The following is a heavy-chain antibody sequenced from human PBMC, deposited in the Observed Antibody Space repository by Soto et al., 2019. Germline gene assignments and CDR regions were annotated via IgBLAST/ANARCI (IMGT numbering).Heavy chain of an antibody. CDR1: GFTFSSYW. Sequence: GGSLRLSCAASGFTFSSYWMSWVRQAPGKGLEWVANIKQDGSEKYYVDSVKGRFTISRDNAKNSLYLQMNSLRAEDTAVYYCAREAGMILGAFDIWGQGTMVTVSS. J-gene: IGHJ3*02. CDR3: AREAGMILGAFDI. D-gene: IGHD3-16*01. CDR2: IKQDGSEK. V-gene: IGHV3-7*01.